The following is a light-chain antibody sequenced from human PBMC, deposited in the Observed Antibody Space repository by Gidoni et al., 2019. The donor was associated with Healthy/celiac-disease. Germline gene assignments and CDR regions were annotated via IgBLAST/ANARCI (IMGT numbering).Light chain of an antibody. CDR2: EVS. J-gene: IGLJ2*01. CDR3: SSYTSSSPLGV. V-gene: IGLV2-14*01. CDR1: SSDGGGDNY. Sequence: QSALTQPASGSGAPGQSITISCTGTSSDGGGDNYVSWYQQHPGKAPKLMIYEVSNRPSGVSNRFSGSKSGHTASLTISWLQAEDAADYYCSSYTSSSPLGVFGGGTKLTVL.